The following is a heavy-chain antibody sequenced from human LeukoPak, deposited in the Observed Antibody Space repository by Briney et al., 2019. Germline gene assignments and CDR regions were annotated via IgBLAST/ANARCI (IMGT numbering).Heavy chain of an antibody. V-gene: IGHV1-2*02. Sequence: GASVKVSCKASGYTFIGYYMHWVRQAPGQGLEWMGWINPNSGGTNYAQKFQGRVTMTRDTSITTAYMELSRLRSDDTAVYYCARPKAVILGGSGTYSSLDYWGQGTLVTVPS. D-gene: IGHD3-10*01. J-gene: IGHJ4*02. CDR1: GYTFIGYY. CDR3: ARPKAVILGGSGTYSSLDY. CDR2: INPNSGGT.